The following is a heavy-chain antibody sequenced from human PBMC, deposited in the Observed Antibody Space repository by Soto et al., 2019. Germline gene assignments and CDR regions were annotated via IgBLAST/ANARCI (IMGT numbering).Heavy chain of an antibody. CDR2: IYSGGST. CDR3: ARYEYSSSSFAFDI. CDR1: GFTVSSNY. Sequence: GGSLRFSCAASGFTVSSNYMSWVRQAPGKGLEWVSVIYSGGSTYYADSVKGRFTISRDNSKNTLYLQMNSLRAEDTAVYYCARYEYSSSSFAFDIWGQGTMVTVSS. V-gene: IGHV3-53*01. J-gene: IGHJ3*02. D-gene: IGHD6-6*01.